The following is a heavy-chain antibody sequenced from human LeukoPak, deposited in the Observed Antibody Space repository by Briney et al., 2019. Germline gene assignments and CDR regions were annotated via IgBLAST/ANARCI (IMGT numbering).Heavy chain of an antibody. J-gene: IGHJ4*02. CDR1: GFAFSSYS. CDR3: ATTGGIRFLEWARPNYLDY. D-gene: IGHD3-3*01. V-gene: IGHV3-21*01. Sequence: GGSLRLSCAASGFAFSSYSMNWVRQAPGKGLEWVSSISRSSSHTYYADSVKGRFTISRDNSKNPMYLQMNSLRAEDTAVYYCATTGGIRFLEWARPNYLDYWGEGTLVTVSS. CDR2: ISRSSSHT.